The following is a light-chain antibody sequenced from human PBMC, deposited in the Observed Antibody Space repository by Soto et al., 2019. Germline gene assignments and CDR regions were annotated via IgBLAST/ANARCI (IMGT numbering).Light chain of an antibody. CDR2: GAS. J-gene: IGKJ2*01. CDR3: QQYGRSPPFA. Sequence: SQGERATLSCRASQSVSSNYIAWYQQNPGQAPRLLIYGASTRATGIPDRFSGSGSGTDFTLTISRLEPEDFAVYFCQQYGRSPPFAFGQGTKVDIK. CDR1: QSVSSNY. V-gene: IGKV3-20*01.